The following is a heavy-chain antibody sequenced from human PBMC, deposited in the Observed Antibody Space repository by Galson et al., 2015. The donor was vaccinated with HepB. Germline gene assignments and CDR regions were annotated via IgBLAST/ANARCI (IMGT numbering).Heavy chain of an antibody. V-gene: IGHV3-23*01. CDR3: AKHRGGDYGDYLHYGMDV. D-gene: IGHD4-17*01. CDR2: ISGSGGST. Sequence: SLRLSCAASGFTFSSYAMSWVRQAPGKGLEWVSGISGSGGSTYYADSVKGRFTISRDNSKNTLYLQMNSLRAEDTAVYYCAKHRGGDYGDYLHYGMDVWGQGTTVTVSS. CDR1: GFTFSSYA. J-gene: IGHJ6*02.